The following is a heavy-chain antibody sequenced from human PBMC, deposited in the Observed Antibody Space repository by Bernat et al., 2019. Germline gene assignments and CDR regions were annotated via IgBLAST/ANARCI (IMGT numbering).Heavy chain of an antibody. Sequence: QVQLVESGGGVVQPGRSLRLSCAASGFTFSSYAMHWVRQAPGKGLEWVAVISYDGSNKYYADSVKGRFTISRDNSKNTLYLQMNSLRAEDTAVYYCAKDQGRFLEWLLCFDYWGQGTLVTVSS. CDR2: ISYDGSNK. J-gene: IGHJ4*02. CDR3: AKDQGRFLEWLLCFDY. V-gene: IGHV3-30*04. CDR1: GFTFSSYA. D-gene: IGHD3-3*01.